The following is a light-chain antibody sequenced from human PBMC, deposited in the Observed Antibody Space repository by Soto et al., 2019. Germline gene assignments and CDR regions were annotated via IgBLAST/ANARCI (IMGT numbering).Light chain of an antibody. V-gene: IGLV1-40*01. CDR2: RTN. CDR3: QTYDNTLSGSV. Sequence: QSGLTQPTSVSGAPGQRVTISCTGSSSNIGMGYDVHWYQRLPGTAPKLLVYRTNNRPSGVPDRFSGSKSDTSASLAITGLQAEDEADYFCQTYDNTLSGSVFGGGTKVTVL. CDR1: SSNIGMGYD. J-gene: IGLJ3*02.